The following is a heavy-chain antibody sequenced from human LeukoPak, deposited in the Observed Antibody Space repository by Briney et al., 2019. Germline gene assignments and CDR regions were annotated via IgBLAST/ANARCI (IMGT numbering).Heavy chain of an antibody. CDR1: GFTFSNYA. CDR2: INGGGGGGT. CDR3: AASLPNIVVVPAAKGPFGS. V-gene: IGHV3-23*01. D-gene: IGHD2-2*01. Sequence: GGSLRLSCAASGFTFSNYAMSWVRQAPGKGLEWVSGINGGGGGGTFHADSVRGRFTISRDNSKNTLYLQMSSLRAEDTAVYYCAASLPNIVVVPAAKGPFGSWGQGTLVTVSS. J-gene: IGHJ5*02.